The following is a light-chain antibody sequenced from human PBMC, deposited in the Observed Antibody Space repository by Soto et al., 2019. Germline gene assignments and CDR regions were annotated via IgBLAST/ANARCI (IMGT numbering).Light chain of an antibody. V-gene: IGLV2-23*01. CDR3: CSYAGSSTYV. J-gene: IGLJ1*01. CDR2: EDS. CDR1: SSDFGSYNL. Sequence: QSALTQPDSVSGSPGQSITISCTGTSSDFGSYNLVSWYQQHPGKATKLMIYEDSKRRSGVYKRNSGSKSGNTASLTISWLQAEDYADYYCCSYAGSSTYVFGTGTKLTAL.